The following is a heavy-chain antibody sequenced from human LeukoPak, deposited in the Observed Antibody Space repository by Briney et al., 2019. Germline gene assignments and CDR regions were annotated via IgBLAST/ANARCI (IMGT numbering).Heavy chain of an antibody. CDR3: AEAPKYCSGGSCYSFYFGY. CDR2: INHSGST. V-gene: IGHV4-34*01. CDR1: GGSFSGYY. D-gene: IGHD2-15*01. J-gene: IGHJ4*02. Sequence: SETLSLTCAVYGGSFSGYYWSWIRQPPGKGLEWIGEINHSGSTNYNPSLKSRVTISVDTSKNQFSLKLSSVTAADTAVYYCAEAPKYCSGGSCYSFYFGYWGQGTLVTVSS.